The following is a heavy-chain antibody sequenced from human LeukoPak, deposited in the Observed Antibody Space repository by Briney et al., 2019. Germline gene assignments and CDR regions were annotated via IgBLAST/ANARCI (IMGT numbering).Heavy chain of an antibody. D-gene: IGHD5-18*01. V-gene: IGHV3-53*01. J-gene: IGHJ4*02. CDR3: AKDGPDTAMVGPFDY. Sequence: GGSLRLPCAASGFTVSSNYMSWVRQAPGKGLEWVSVIYSGGSTYYADSVKGRFTISRDNSKNTLYLQMNSLRAEDTAVYYCAKDGPDTAMVGPFDYWGQGTLVTVSS. CDR2: IYSGGST. CDR1: GFTVSSNY.